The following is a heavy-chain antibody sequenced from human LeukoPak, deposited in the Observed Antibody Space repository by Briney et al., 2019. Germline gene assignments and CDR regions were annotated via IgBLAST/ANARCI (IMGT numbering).Heavy chain of an antibody. D-gene: IGHD4-23*01. CDR3: ARVGGNVNWFDP. J-gene: IGHJ5*02. Sequence: ASVKVSCKASGYTFTSYAMNWVRQAPGQGLEWMGWVNPNSGGTNYAQKFQGRVTMTRDTSISTAYMELSRLRSDDTAVYYCARVGGNVNWFDPWGQGTLVTVSS. CDR2: VNPNSGGT. CDR1: GYTFTSYA. V-gene: IGHV1-2*02.